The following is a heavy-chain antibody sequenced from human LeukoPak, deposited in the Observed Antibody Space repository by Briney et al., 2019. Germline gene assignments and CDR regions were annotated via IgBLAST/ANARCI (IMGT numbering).Heavy chain of an antibody. CDR1: GFTFSNYG. D-gene: IGHD3-10*02. CDR3: AELGITMIGGV. Sequence: GGSLRLSCAASGFTFSNYGMHWVRQAPGKGLEWVPYISSSGSTIYYADSVKGRFTISRDNAKNSLYLQMNSLRAEDTAVYYCAELGITMIGGVWGKGTTVTISS. CDR2: ISSSGSTI. J-gene: IGHJ6*04. V-gene: IGHV3-48*04.